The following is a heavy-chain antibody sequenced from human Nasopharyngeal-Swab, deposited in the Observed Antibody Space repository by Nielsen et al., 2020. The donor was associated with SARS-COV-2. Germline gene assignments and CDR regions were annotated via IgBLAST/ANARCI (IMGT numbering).Heavy chain of an antibody. CDR1: GDSISGINW. CDR2: IPHSGPT. J-gene: IGHJ4*02. Sequence: SGTLSLTCAVSGDSISGINWWSWVRQSPGQGLEWIGEIPHSGPTTYNPSLKSRVTMWLDTSKNQFSLELYSVTAADSAVYYCAREGWEAENGYDYWGQGTLVTVSS. V-gene: IGHV4-4*02. CDR3: AREGWEAENGYDY. D-gene: IGHD1-26*01.